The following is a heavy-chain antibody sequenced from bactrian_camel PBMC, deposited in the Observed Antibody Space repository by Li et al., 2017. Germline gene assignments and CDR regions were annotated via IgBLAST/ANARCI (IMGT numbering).Heavy chain of an antibody. CDR3: AAGYGLGRFGY. CDR2: IYIGGGST. V-gene: IGHV3S28*01. Sequence: QLVESGGGSVQVGGSLNLSCVATSGYSYSSYCMGWFRQAPGKEREGVARIYIGGGSTYAADSVKGRFTISRDNAKNTLYLQMNSLKPEDTAVYYCAAGYGLGRFGYWGQGTQVTVS. D-gene: IGHD5*01. CDR1: GYSYSSYC. J-gene: IGHJ6*01.